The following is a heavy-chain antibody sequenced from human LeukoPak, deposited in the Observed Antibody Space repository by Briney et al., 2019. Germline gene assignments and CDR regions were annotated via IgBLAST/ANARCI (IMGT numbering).Heavy chain of an antibody. CDR1: GGTFSSYA. V-gene: IGHV1-18*01. CDR3: ARAMITFGGVIVHLFDY. D-gene: IGHD3-16*02. J-gene: IGHJ4*02. CDR2: ISAYNGNT. Sequence: ASVKVSCKASGGTFSSYAISWVRQAPGQGLEWMGWISAYNGNTNYAQKLQGRVTMTTDTSTSTAYMELRSLRSDDTAVYYCARAMITFGGVIVHLFDYWGQGTLVTVSS.